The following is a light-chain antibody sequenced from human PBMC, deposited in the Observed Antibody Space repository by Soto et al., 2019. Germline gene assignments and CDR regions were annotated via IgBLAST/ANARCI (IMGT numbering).Light chain of an antibody. J-gene: IGKJ4*01. CDR1: QGVRNY. CDR3: QQANSFPLT. CDR2: AAS. V-gene: IGKV1-12*01. Sequence: DIQMTQSPSSVYAYVGDRVSITCRASQGVRNYLAWYQYKSGKAPKLLIYAASSLQSGVPSRFSGSGSGTDFTLTINSLQPEDFATYYCQQANSFPLTFGGGTKVEIK.